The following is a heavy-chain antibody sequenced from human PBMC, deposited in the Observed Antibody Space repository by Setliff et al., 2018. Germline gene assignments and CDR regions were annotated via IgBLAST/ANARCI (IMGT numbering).Heavy chain of an antibody. CDR2: INKDGSEK. J-gene: IGHJ4*02. Sequence: SLRLSCAGSGFTFSSYWMSWVRQAPGKGLEWVANINKDGSEKSYMDSVKGRFTVSRDNAKNSLFLQMNSLRAEDTAVYYCARGPYYYRSSTYSYFDYWGQGTLVTVSS. CDR3: ARGPYYYRSSTYSYFDY. V-gene: IGHV3-7*01. CDR1: GFTFSSYW. D-gene: IGHD3-22*01.